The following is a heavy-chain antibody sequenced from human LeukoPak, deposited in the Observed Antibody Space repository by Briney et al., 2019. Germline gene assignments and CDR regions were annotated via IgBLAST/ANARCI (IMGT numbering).Heavy chain of an antibody. J-gene: IGHJ4*02. CDR2: IIPIFGTT. Sequence: GASVKVSCKASGGTFSSYAIDWVRQAPGQGLEWMGGIIPIFGTTNYAQKFQGRVTITAVESMRTAYMELSSLRSEDTGVYYCAKGGRRRGANYGDYQYYFDYWGQGTLVTVSS. CDR3: AKGGRRRGANYGDYQYYFDY. CDR1: GGTFSSYA. V-gene: IGHV1-69*13. D-gene: IGHD4-17*01.